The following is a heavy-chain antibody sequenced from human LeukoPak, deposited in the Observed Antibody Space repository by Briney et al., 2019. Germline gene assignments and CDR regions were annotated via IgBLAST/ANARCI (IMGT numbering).Heavy chain of an antibody. CDR2: ISGSGGST. D-gene: IGHD3-22*01. CDR1: GFTFSSYA. Sequence: GGSLRLSCAASGFTFSSYAMSWVRQAPGKGLEWVSAISGSGGSTYYADSVKGRFTISRDNSKNTLYLQMSSLRAEDTAVYYCAKWVTYYYDSSGYLDYWGQGTLVTVSS. J-gene: IGHJ4*02. CDR3: AKWVTYYYDSSGYLDY. V-gene: IGHV3-23*01.